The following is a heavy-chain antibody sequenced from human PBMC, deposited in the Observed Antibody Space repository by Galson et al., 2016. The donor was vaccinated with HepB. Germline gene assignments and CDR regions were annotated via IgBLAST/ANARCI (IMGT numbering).Heavy chain of an antibody. V-gene: IGHV3-11*01. J-gene: IGHJ2*01. Sequence: SLRLSCAGSGFTFSDYYMSWIRQAPGKGLEWISYISSSGRTINYADSVTGRFTISRDNANNSLYLQMNSLRAEDTAVYYCAGRGVVTPGPLYWYFDLWGRGTLVTVSS. CDR1: GFTFSDYY. CDR3: AGRGVVTPGPLYWYFDL. D-gene: IGHD4-23*01. CDR2: ISSSGRTI.